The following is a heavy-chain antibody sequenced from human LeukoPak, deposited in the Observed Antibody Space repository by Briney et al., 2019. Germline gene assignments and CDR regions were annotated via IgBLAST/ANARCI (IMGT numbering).Heavy chain of an antibody. CDR2: ISYDGSNK. D-gene: IGHD3-22*01. V-gene: IGHV3-30*19. Sequence: GGSLRLSCAASGFAFSSFGMHWVRQAPGKGLEWVAVISYDGSNKYYADSVKGRFTISRDNSKNTLYLQMNSLRAEDTAVYYCSRDDRSERDYYDSESYWGQGTLVTVSS. J-gene: IGHJ4*02. CDR3: SRDDRSERDYYDSESY. CDR1: GFAFSSFG.